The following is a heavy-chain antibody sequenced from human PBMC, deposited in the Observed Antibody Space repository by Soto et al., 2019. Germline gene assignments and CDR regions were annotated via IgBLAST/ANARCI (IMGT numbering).Heavy chain of an antibody. CDR3: AREGVAPYYYYGMDV. J-gene: IGHJ6*02. CDR2: ISTYNGDT. CDR1: GYTFTRSG. D-gene: IGHD5-12*01. Sequence: QVQLVQSGAEVKKPGASVKVSCKASGYTFTRSGISWVRQAPGQGLEWMGWISTYNGDTNYAQTFQDRVTMTTDTSRSTAYMELRSLRSADTAVYYCAREGVAPYYYYGMDVWGQGTPVSVSS. V-gene: IGHV1-18*01.